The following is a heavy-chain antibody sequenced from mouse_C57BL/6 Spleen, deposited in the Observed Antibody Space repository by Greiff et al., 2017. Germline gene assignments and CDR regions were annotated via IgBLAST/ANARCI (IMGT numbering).Heavy chain of an antibody. CDR2: INPGSGGT. J-gene: IGHJ2*01. D-gene: IGHD3-1*01. CDR3: AREIREYFDY. CDR1: GYAFTNYL. Sequence: VQLQESGAELVRPGTSVKVSCKASGYAFTNYLIEWVKQRPGQGLEWIGVINPGSGGTNYNEKFKGKATLTADKSSSTAYMQLSSLTSEDSAVYFCAREIREYFDYWGQGTTLTVSS. V-gene: IGHV1-54*01.